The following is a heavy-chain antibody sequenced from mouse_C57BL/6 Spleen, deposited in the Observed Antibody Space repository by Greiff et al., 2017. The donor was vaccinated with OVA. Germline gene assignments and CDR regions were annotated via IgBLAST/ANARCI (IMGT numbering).Heavy chain of an antibody. CDR3: ARVPYYYGSSYEYAMDY. J-gene: IGHJ4*01. CDR2: ISDGGSYT. V-gene: IGHV5-4*03. CDR1: GFTFSSYA. Sequence: EVKLMESGGGLVKPGGSLKLSCAASGFTFSSYAMSWVRQTPEKRLEWVATISDGGSYTYYPDNVKGRFTISRDNAKNNLYLQMSHLKSEDTAMYYCARVPYYYGSSYEYAMDYWGQGTSVTVSS. D-gene: IGHD1-1*01.